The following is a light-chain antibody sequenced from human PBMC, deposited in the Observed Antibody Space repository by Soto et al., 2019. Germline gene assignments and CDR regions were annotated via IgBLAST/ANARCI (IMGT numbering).Light chain of an antibody. V-gene: IGLV1-40*01. CDR1: SSNIGASYD. CDR2: ADS. Sequence: QSVLTQPPSVSGAPGQRVTISCTGSSSNIGASYDVYWYQQFPGAAPKLVIYADSNRPSGVPDRFSGSKSGTSASLAITGLQAEDEADYYCQTYDSSLGAVVFGGGTKVTVL. CDR3: QTYDSSLGAVV. J-gene: IGLJ2*01.